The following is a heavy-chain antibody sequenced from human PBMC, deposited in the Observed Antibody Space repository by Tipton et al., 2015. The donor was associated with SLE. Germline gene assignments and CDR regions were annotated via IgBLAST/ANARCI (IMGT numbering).Heavy chain of an antibody. V-gene: IGHV4-59*10. Sequence: TLSLTCVVYGGSFSGYYWSWIRQPPGKGLEWIGRIYTSGSTNYNPSLKSRVTMSVDTSKNQFSLKLSSVTAADTAVYYCARQVGAKAFDIWGQGTMVTVSS. J-gene: IGHJ3*02. CDR3: ARQVGAKAFDI. CDR1: GGSFSGYY. D-gene: IGHD1-26*01. CDR2: IYTSGST.